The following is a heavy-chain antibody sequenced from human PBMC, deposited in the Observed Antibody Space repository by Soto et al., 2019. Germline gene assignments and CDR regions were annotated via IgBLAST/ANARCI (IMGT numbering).Heavy chain of an antibody. CDR3: ARDLTTHDY. V-gene: IGHV3-23*01. Sequence: EVQLLESGGGLVQPGGSLRLSCVGSGFTFSAHAITWVRQAPGKGLEWVSTLGTIGAFYADSVKGRFTISRDNSKNTVNQQMNSLRGEDTAIYYCARDLTTHDYWGQGTVVTVSS. CDR2: LGTIGA. J-gene: IGHJ4*02. CDR1: GFTFSAHA.